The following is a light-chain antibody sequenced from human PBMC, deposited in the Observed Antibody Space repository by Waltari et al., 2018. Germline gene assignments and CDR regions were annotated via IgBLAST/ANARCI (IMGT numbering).Light chain of an antibody. CDR1: QGICNY. CDR2: SAS. J-gene: IGKJ4*01. V-gene: IGKV1-9*01. CDR3: QQLNSYPLT. Sequence: DIQLTQSPSFLSASVRDRVTITCRASQGICNYLAWYHQKPGKAPKLLIYSASTLQSGVPSRFSGSGSGTEFSLTISSLQPEDFATYYCQQLNSYPLTFGGGTKVEIK.